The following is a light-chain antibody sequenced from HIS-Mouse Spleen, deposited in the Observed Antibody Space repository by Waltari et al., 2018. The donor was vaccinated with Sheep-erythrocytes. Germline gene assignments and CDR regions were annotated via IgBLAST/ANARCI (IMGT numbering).Light chain of an antibody. CDR3: QQYDNLLT. Sequence: IQMTQSPSSLSASVGDRLTITCQARQDISNYLNWYQQKPWKAPKLLIYDSSNFETGVPSRFSGSESGTDFTFTISSLQPEDIATYYCQQYDNLLTFGGGTKVEIK. CDR2: DSS. J-gene: IGKJ4*01. CDR1: QDISNY. V-gene: IGKV1-33*01.